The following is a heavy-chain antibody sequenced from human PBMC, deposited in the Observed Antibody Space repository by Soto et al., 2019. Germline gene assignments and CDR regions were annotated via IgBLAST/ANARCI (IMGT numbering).Heavy chain of an antibody. D-gene: IGHD3-3*01. CDR3: ATPTSGGVAVPWSARSMDV. V-gene: IGHV1-24*01. CDR2: FDPEDGET. J-gene: IGHJ6*04. CDR1: GYTLTELS. Sequence: GASVKISCKVSGYTLTELSMHWVRQAPGKGLEWMGGFDPEDGETIYAQEFQGRVTMTEDTSTDTAYMELSSLRSEDTAVYYCATPTSGGVAVPWSARSMDVWGKGTTVTVSS.